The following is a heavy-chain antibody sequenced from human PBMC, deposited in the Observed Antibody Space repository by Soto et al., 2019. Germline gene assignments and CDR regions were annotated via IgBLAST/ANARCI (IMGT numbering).Heavy chain of an antibody. D-gene: IGHD3-10*01. Sequence: QAHLAQSGAEVKRPGSSVTVSCKASGGTFNSYGISWVRQAPGQGLDWMGVIIPLYGTVNYAQKFQGRVSMTADKATSNAYMDLNSLRSDDTAVYYCARVRVIRGVIPSPFGLWGPGTLVNVSS. J-gene: IGHJ4*02. V-gene: IGHV1-69*06. CDR2: IIPLYGTV. CDR3: ARVRVIRGVIPSPFGL. CDR1: GGTFNSYG.